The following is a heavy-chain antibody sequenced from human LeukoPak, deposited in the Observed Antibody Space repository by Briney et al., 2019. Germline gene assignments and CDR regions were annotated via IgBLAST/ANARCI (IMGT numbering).Heavy chain of an antibody. V-gene: IGHV5-51*01. CDR1: GYSFTSYW. J-gene: IGHJ6*02. CDR2: IYPGDSDT. Sequence: GESLKISCKGSGYSFTSYWIGWVRQMPGKGLEWMGIIYPGDSDTRYSPSFQGQVTISAQKSISTAYLQWSSLKASDTAMYYCASMTANYYYGMDVWGQGTTVTVSS. CDR3: ASMTANYYYGMDV.